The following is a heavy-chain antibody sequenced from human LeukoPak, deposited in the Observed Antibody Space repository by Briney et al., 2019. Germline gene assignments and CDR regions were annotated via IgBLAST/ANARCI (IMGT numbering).Heavy chain of an antibody. V-gene: IGHV4-59*01. CDR3: ARASSWLPTPYYFDY. CDR1: GGSISSYY. CDR2: IYYSGST. Sequence: SETLSLTCTVSGGSISSYYWSWIRQPPGKGLEWIGYIYYSGSTNYNPSLKSRVTISVDTSKNQFSLKLSSVTAADTAVYYCARASSWLPTPYYFDYWGQGTLVTLSS. D-gene: IGHD6-19*01. J-gene: IGHJ4*02.